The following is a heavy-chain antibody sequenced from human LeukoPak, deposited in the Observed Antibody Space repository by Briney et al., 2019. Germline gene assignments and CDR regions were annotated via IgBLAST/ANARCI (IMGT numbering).Heavy chain of an antibody. Sequence: GGSLRLSCAASGFTFGTYSMNWVRQAPGKGPEWVSYISSSSNTKYYADSVKGRFTISRDNAKNSLYLQMSSLRDEDTAVYYCARTYYYDNSLYGMDVWGQGTTVTVSS. CDR2: ISSSSNTK. J-gene: IGHJ6*02. D-gene: IGHD3-22*01. V-gene: IGHV3-48*02. CDR3: ARTYYYDNSLYGMDV. CDR1: GFTFGTYS.